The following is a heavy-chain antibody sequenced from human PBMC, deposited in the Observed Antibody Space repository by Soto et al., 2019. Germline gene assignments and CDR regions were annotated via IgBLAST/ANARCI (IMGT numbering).Heavy chain of an antibody. CDR2: ISYDGSNK. V-gene: IGHV3-30-3*01. CDR3: ARDADYGDYVGPGFDY. J-gene: IGHJ4*02. Sequence: GSLRLSCAASGFTFSSYAMHWVRQAPGKGLEWVAVISYDGSNKYYADSVKGRFTISRDNSKNTLYLQMNSLRAEDTAVYYCARDADYGDYVGPGFDYWGQGTLVTVSS. D-gene: IGHD4-17*01. CDR1: GFTFSSYA.